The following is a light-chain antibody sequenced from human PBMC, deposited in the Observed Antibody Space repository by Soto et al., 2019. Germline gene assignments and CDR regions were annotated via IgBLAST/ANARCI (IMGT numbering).Light chain of an antibody. V-gene: IGKV1-5*03. CDR1: QNISSW. Sequence: DIQMTQSPSTLSASVGDRLNLTCRASQNISSWLAWYQQKPGKAPNLLIYQTSNLESGVPSRFSGRGSGTEFTLTITSLQPDDFATYYCQQYKRYSKTFGQGTKVDIK. CDR3: QQYKRYSKT. CDR2: QTS. J-gene: IGKJ1*01.